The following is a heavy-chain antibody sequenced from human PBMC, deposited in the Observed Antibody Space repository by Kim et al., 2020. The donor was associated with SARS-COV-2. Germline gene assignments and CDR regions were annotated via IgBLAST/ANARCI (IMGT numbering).Heavy chain of an antibody. CDR2: ISYDGSNK. J-gene: IGHJ5*02. CDR1: GFTFSSYA. Sequence: GGSLRLSCAASGFTFSSYAMHWVRQAPGKGLEWVAVISYDGSNKYYADSVKGRFIISRDNSKNTLYLQMNSLRAEDTAVYYCARDEGGGSYHNWFDPWGQGTLVTVSS. CDR3: ARDEGGGSYHNWFDP. D-gene: IGHD1-26*01. V-gene: IGHV3-30-3*01.